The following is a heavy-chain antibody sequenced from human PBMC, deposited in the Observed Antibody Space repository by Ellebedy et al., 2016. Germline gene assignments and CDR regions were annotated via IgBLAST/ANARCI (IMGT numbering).Heavy chain of an antibody. CDR2: IYYSGST. CDR3: ARRGILTGTNWFDP. CDR1: SGSISSYY. J-gene: IGHJ5*02. Sequence: SETLSLXCTVSSGSISSYYWSWTRQPPGKGLEWIGYIYYSGSTNYNPSLKSRVTISVDTSKNQFSLKLSSVTAADTAVYYCARRGILTGTNWFDPWGQGTLVTVSS. V-gene: IGHV4-59*01. D-gene: IGHD3-9*01.